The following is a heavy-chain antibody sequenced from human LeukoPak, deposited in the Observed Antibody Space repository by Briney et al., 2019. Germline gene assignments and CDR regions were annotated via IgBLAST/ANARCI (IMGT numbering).Heavy chain of an antibody. V-gene: IGHV3-48*03. J-gene: IGHJ3*02. CDR3: ASNSDGYNPADAFDI. D-gene: IGHD5-24*01. CDR2: ISSSGSTI. Sequence: PGGSLRLSCAASGFTFSSYEMNWVRQAPGKGLEWVSYISSSGSTIYYADSVKGRFTISRDNSKNTLYLQMNSLRAEDTAVYYCASNSDGYNPADAFDIWGQGTMVTVSS. CDR1: GFTFSSYE.